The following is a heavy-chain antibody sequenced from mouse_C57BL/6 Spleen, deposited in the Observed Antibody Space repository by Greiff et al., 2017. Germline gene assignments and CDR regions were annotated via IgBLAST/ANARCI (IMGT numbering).Heavy chain of an antibody. J-gene: IGHJ2*01. Sequence: DVKLVESGPGLVKPSQSLSLTCSVTGYSITSGYYWNWIRQFPGNKLEWMGYISYDGSNNYNPSLKNRISITRDTSKNQFFLKLNSVTTEDTATYYCARDRGTVVGTGFDYWGQGTTLTVSS. D-gene: IGHD1-1*01. CDR2: ISYDGSN. CDR1: GYSITSGYY. V-gene: IGHV3-6*01. CDR3: ARDRGTVVGTGFDY.